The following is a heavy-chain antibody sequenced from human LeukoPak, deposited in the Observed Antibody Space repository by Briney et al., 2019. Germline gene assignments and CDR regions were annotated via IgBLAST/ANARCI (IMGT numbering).Heavy chain of an antibody. Sequence: SETLSLTCTVSSGSISGYYWSWIRQPPGKGLEGIGYMYHSGSTSYNHSLKIRVTISVDTSKNQVSLRLSSVTAVDTAVYYCARQGYNYNTGRPNWFGPWGQGILVTVSA. J-gene: IGHJ5*02. CDR3: ARQGYNYNTGRPNWFGP. D-gene: IGHD5-24*01. CDR2: MYHSGST. V-gene: IGHV4-59*08. CDR1: SGSISGYY.